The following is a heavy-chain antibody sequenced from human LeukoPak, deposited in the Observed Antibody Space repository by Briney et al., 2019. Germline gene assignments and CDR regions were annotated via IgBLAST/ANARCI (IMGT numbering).Heavy chain of an antibody. CDR1: GGSFSGYY. D-gene: IGHD5-18*01. V-gene: IGHV4-34*01. Sequence: SETLSLTCAVYGGSFSGYYWSWIRHPPGKGLEWIGEINHSGSTNYNPSLKSRVTISVDTAKNQISLKLSSVTAADTAVYYCARHSHTAMTRAYMDVWGKGTTVTISS. CDR2: INHSGST. J-gene: IGHJ6*03. CDR3: ARHSHTAMTRAYMDV.